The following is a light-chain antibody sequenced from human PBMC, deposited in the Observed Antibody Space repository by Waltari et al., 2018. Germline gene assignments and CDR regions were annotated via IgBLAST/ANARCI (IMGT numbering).Light chain of an antibody. Sequence: DVQMTQSPSSLSASVGDRVTITCRASRTIDTYLNWYQQKPGKAPPLLIHTASTLQTGVPSRFTGSGSGTGFTLTISGLQVEDIATYYCQQSSTTPPTFGQGTKIELK. CDR3: QQSSTTPPT. J-gene: IGKJ1*01. CDR2: TAS. CDR1: RTIDTY. V-gene: IGKV1-39*01.